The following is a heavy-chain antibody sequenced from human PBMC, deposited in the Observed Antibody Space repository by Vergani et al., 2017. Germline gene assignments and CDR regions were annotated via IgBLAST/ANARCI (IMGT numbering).Heavy chain of an antibody. J-gene: IGHJ4*01. Sequence: EAQLLESGGGLVQPGGSLRLSCAASGFTFSNYAMNWVRQAPGKGLEWVSGIKSDGRTSYAESVRGRFTISRDTSRNAVYLQMNILRVEDTGVYYCTRSECSGTTCYGHYFDLWGHGILVTVSS. V-gene: IGHV3-23*01. CDR2: IKSDGRT. D-gene: IGHD2-15*01. CDR1: GFTFSNYA. CDR3: TRSECSGTTCYGHYFDL.